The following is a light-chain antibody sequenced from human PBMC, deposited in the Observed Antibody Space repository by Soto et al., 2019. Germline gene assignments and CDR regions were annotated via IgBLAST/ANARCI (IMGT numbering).Light chain of an antibody. J-gene: IGKJ1*01. CDR3: QQYDSSPRT. CDR1: QSISSSY. CDR2: GAS. Sequence: EIVLTQSPATLSLSPGERATLSCRASQSISSSYLAWYQQKPGQAPRLLIYGASSTATGLPDRFSGSGSGTDFTLTISRLQPEDFAGYYCQQYDSSPRTFGQGTKVEIK. V-gene: IGKV3-20*01.